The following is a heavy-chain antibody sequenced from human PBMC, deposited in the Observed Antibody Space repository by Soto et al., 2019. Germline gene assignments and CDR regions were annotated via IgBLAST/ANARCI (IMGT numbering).Heavy chain of an antibody. CDR3: AKDRTVAARNFDY. CDR1: GFTFSSYA. CDR2: ISTSIDAT. Sequence: PGGSLRLSCSASGFTFSSYAMHWVRQAPGKGLEYVSAISTSIDATYYADSVKGRFTISRDDSKNTLYLQMNSLRAEDSAVYYCAKDRTVAARNFDYWGQGTQVTVSS. J-gene: IGHJ4*02. V-gene: IGHV3-64*04. D-gene: IGHD6-6*01.